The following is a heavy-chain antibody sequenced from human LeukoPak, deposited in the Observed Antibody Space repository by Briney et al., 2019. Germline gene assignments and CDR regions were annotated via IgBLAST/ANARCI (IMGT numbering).Heavy chain of an antibody. CDR3: ARDAYDILTGYYRGDYFDY. D-gene: IGHD3-9*01. Sequence: SVKVSCKASGGTFSSYAISWVRQAPGQGLEWMGRIIPILGIANYEQKFQGRVTITADKSTSTAYMELSSLRSEDTAVYYCARDAYDILTGYYRGDYFDYWGQGTLVTVSS. CDR2: IIPILGIA. CDR1: GGTFSSYA. J-gene: IGHJ4*02. V-gene: IGHV1-69*04.